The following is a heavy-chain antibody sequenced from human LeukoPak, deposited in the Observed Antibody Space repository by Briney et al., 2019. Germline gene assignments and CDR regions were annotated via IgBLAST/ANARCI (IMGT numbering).Heavy chain of an antibody. D-gene: IGHD4-17*01. J-gene: IGHJ4*02. CDR3: ASSLRGIHDYGDYSNY. Sequence: SETLSLTCAVYGGSFSGYYWSWIRQPPGKGLEWIGEINHSGSTNYNPSLKSRVTISVDTSKNQFSLKLSSVTAADTAVYYCASSLRGIHDYGDYSNYWGQGTLVTVSS. CDR2: INHSGST. V-gene: IGHV4-34*01. CDR1: GGSFSGYY.